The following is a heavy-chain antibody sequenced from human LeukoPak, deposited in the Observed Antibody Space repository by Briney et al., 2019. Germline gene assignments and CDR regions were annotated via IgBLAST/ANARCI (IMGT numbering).Heavy chain of an antibody. Sequence: PGGSLRLSCAASGFTFSSYGMHWVRQAPGKGLERVAVISYDGSNKYYADSVKGRFTISRDNSKNTLYLQMNSLRAENTAVYYCAKELWFGEYSFDYWGQGTLVTVSS. D-gene: IGHD3-10*01. V-gene: IGHV3-30*18. CDR2: ISYDGSNK. CDR1: GFTFSSYG. J-gene: IGHJ4*02. CDR3: AKELWFGEYSFDY.